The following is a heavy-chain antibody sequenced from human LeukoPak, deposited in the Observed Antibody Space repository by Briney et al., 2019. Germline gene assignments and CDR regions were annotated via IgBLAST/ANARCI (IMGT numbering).Heavy chain of an antibody. CDR3: ARFRGSYEWDGWFDP. V-gene: IGHV4-59*12. Sequence: PSETLSLTCTVSGGSITGSYWSWLRQPPGKGLEYIGYIYYSGSTNYNPSLKSRVTISVDTSKNQFSLKLTSVTAADSAVYYCARFRGSYEWDGWFDPWGQGTLVTVSS. CDR2: IYYSGST. D-gene: IGHD1-26*01. J-gene: IGHJ5*02. CDR1: GGSITGSY.